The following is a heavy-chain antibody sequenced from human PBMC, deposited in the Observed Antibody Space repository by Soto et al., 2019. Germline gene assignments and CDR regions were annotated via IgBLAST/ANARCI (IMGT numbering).Heavy chain of an antibody. CDR2: ISGSGGST. Sequence: GGSLRLSCAASGFTFSSYAMSWVRQAPGKGLEWVSAISGSGGSTYYADSVKGRFTISRDNSKNTLYLQMNSLRAEDTAVYYCAKNLVVPAAMMSGVAATPLAYWGQGTLVTVSS. CDR3: AKNLVVPAAMMSGVAATPLAY. V-gene: IGHV3-23*01. D-gene: IGHD2-2*01. CDR1: GFTFSSYA. J-gene: IGHJ4*02.